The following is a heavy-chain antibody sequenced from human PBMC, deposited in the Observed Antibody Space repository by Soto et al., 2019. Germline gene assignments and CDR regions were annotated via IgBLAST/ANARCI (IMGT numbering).Heavy chain of an antibody. CDR2: IYYSGST. CDR3: AASDSEGYFDY. D-gene: IGHD1-26*01. CDR1: GGSITNFH. V-gene: IGHV4-59*01. J-gene: IGHJ4*02. Sequence: SETLSLTCTVSGGSITNFHWSWIRQPPGKGLEWIGYIYYSGSTNYNPSLKSRVTMSIDTSKNQFSLKMISVTAADTAAYYCAASDSEGYFDYCGQGALLTVSS.